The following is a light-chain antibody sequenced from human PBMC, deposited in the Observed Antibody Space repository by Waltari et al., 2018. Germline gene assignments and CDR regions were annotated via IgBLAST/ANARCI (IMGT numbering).Light chain of an antibody. CDR3: QSADSSGAYRV. Sequence: SYELTQPPSVAVSPGQTARITCSGDALPEQYANWYQQKAGQPPMLVINKDNERPPGIPERYSGSSSGTIVTLTISGVQAEDEADYYCQSADSSGAYRVFGGGTKLTVL. V-gene: IGLV3-25*03. CDR1: ALPEQY. CDR2: KDN. J-gene: IGLJ3*02.